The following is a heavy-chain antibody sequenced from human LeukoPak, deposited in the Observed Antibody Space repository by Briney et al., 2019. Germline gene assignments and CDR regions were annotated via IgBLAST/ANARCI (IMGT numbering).Heavy chain of an antibody. J-gene: IGHJ6*02. D-gene: IGHD3-10*01. V-gene: IGHV3-23*01. CDR3: AKDRDIILMGHGMDV. Sequence: GGSLRLSCAASGFTFSSYAMSWVRQAPGKGLEWVSAISGSGGSTYYADSVKGRFTISRDNSKNTLYLQMNSLRAEDTAVYYCAKDRDIILMGHGMDVWGQGTTVTVSS. CDR2: ISGSGGST. CDR1: GFTFSSYA.